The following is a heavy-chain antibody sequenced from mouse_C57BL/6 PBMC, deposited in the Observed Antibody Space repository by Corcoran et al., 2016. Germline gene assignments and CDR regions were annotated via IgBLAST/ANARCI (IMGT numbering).Heavy chain of an antibody. CDR3: AREGNYWFAY. CDR2: INPNNGGT. CDR1: GYTFTDYY. J-gene: IGHJ3*01. Sequence: EVQLQQSGPELVKPGASVKISCKASGYTFTDYYMNWVKQSHGKSLEWIRDINPNNGGTSYNQKFKGKATLTVDKSSSTAYMELRSLTSEDSAVYYCAREGNYWFAYWGQGTLVTVSA. D-gene: IGHD2-1*01. V-gene: IGHV1-26*01.